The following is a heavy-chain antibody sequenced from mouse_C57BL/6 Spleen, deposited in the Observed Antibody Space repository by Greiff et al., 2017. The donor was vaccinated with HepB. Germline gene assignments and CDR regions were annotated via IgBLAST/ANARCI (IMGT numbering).Heavy chain of an antibody. V-gene: IGHV1-15*01. CDR1: GYTFTDYE. D-gene: IGHD1-1*01. CDR3: TRSGSSPLYAMDY. CDR2: IDPETGGT. J-gene: IGHJ4*01. Sequence: LVESGAELVRPGASVTLSCKASGYTFTDYEMHWVKQTPVHGLEWIGAIDPETGGTAYNQKFKGKAILTADKSSSTAYMELRSLTSEDSAVYYCTRSGSSPLYAMDYWGQGTSVTVSS.